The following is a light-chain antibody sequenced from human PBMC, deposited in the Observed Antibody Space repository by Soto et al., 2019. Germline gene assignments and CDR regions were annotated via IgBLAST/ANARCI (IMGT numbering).Light chain of an antibody. CDR2: GTS. CDR3: PQYKNWLT. CDR1: QSVSGN. Sequence: EIVMTQSPGTLSVSPGEGATLSCRASQSVSGNLAWYQQTPGQAPRQVRVGTSIRATGGAARFSGGGSGTEVSRTISGRRTRDFAGYHCPQYKNWLTFGQGTKVDIK. V-gene: IGKV3-15*01. J-gene: IGKJ1*01.